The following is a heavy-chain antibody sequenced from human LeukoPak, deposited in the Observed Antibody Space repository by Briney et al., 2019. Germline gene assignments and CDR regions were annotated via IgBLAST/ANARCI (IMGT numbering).Heavy chain of an antibody. J-gene: IGHJ4*02. V-gene: IGHV4-39*01. CDR1: GGSISSSSYY. D-gene: IGHD3-10*01. CDR2: IYYSGST. Sequence: PSETLSLTCTVSGGSISSSSYYWGWIRQPPGKGLEWIGSIYYSGSTYYNPSLKSRVTISVDTSKNQFSLKLSSVTAADTAVYYCARQYGSGSYDDYWGQGTLVTVSS. CDR3: ARQYGSGSYDDY.